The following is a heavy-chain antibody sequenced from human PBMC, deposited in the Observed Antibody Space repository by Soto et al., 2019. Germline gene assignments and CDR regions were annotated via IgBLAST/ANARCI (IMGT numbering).Heavy chain of an antibody. D-gene: IGHD5-18*01. CDR2: IYHSGST. V-gene: IGHV4-4*02. Sequence: SETLSLTCAVSSGLISSNWWSWVRQPPGKGLEWIGEIYHSGSTNYNPSLQSRVTISVDKSRTYFSLDLSSVTAADTAVYYCSSQTYSYAWHHWGQGIQVTVSS. CDR3: SSQTYSYAWHH. J-gene: IGHJ5*02. CDR1: SGLISSNW.